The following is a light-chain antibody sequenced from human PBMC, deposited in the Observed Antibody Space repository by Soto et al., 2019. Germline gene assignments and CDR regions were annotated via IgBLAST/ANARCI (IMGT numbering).Light chain of an antibody. V-gene: IGKV1-39*01. J-gene: IGKJ1*01. CDR2: AAS. CDR3: QQSNILRWT. Sequence: DIQMTQSPSSLSASVGDRVTITCRASQSISTYLNWYHQKPGKVPKVLIYAASNLQSGVPSRFSGSGSGTDFTLTISSLLPEDFVPYYYQQSNILRWTLGQGTKVEIK. CDR1: QSISTY.